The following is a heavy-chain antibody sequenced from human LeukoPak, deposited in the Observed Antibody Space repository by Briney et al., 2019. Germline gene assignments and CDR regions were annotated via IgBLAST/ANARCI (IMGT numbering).Heavy chain of an antibody. D-gene: IGHD3-22*01. CDR3: AKDIGGSGYYYPDY. CDR2: INWNSGSI. Sequence: GRSLRLSCAASGFTFDDYAMHWVRQAPGKGLEWVSGINWNSGSIGYADSVKGRFTISRDNAKNSLYLQMNSLRAEDTALYYCAKDIGGSGYYYPDYWGQGTLVTVSS. CDR1: GFTFDDYA. V-gene: IGHV3-9*01. J-gene: IGHJ4*02.